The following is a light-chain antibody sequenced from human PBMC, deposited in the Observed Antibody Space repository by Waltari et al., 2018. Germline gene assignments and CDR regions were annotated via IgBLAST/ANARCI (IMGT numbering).Light chain of an antibody. CDR2: YYSYPRK. J-gene: IGLJ2*01. CDR3: AIWHSTVWT. CDR1: SGINVGTHS. Sequence: QPVLTQPTSLSASPGASARLSCTLSSGINVGTHSIFWYQQKPGSPPRYLLYYSYPRKHRGSGFPIRFSGSKDASANAGLLLISGLQSEDEADYYCAIWHSTVWTFGGGTRLTVL. V-gene: IGLV5-39*01.